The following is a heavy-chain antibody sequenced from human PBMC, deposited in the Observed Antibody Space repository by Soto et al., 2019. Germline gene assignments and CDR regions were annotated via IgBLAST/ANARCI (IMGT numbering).Heavy chain of an antibody. Sequence: ASVKVSCKASGYTFTSYGISWVRQAPGQGLEWMGWISAYNGNTNYAQKLQGRVTMTTDTSTSTAYMELRSLRSDDTAVYYCARDGSQGYCSGGSCPPDFDYWGQGTLVTVSS. CDR3: ARDGSQGYCSGGSCPPDFDY. CDR1: GYTFTSYG. D-gene: IGHD2-15*01. V-gene: IGHV1-18*01. CDR2: ISAYNGNT. J-gene: IGHJ4*02.